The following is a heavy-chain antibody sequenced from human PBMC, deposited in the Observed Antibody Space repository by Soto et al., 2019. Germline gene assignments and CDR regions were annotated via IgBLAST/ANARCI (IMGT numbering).Heavy chain of an antibody. CDR3: AREGEVCGGRCWTYSWFDP. CDR1: GYTFTSYP. J-gene: IGHJ5*02. CDR2: LNVGNGNT. Sequence: QVHLVQSGAEVREPGASVKVSCTASGYTFTSYPLHWVRQAPGQRLEWMGRLNVGNGNTDYSQNFQGRVTFKRDTFASTAYLELSSLTSEDTAVYYCAREGEVCGGRCWTYSWFDPWGKGTLVSVSS. V-gene: IGHV1-3*01. D-gene: IGHD2-15*01.